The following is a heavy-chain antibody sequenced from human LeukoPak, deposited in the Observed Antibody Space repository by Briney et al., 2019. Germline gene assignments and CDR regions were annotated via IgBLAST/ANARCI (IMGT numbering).Heavy chain of an antibody. CDR1: GYTFTSYY. CDR3: ARDLSQLGYCSGGSCYGSDY. J-gene: IGHJ4*02. D-gene: IGHD2-15*01. Sequence: ASVKVSCKASGYTFTSYYMHWVRQAPGQGLEWMGLINPSGSSTTYAQRFQGRVTMTRDISTSTAYMELRSLRSDDTAVYYCARDLSQLGYCSGGSCYGSDYWGQGTLVTVSS. CDR2: INPSGSST. V-gene: IGHV1-46*01.